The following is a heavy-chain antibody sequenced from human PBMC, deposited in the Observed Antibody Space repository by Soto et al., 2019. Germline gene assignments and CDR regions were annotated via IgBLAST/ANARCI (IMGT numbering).Heavy chain of an antibody. CDR3: TSTIFGVVIPGGYYYGMDV. CDR1: GFTFGDYA. V-gene: IGHV3-49*05. J-gene: IGHJ6*02. D-gene: IGHD3-3*01. CDR2: IRSKVYGGTT. Sequence: EVQLVESGGGLVKPGRSLRLSCIASGFTFGDYAMSWFRQAPGKGLEWVGFIRSKVYGGTTEYAASVKGRFTISRDDXXSXAXXQMNSLKTEDTAVYYCTSTIFGVVIPGGYYYGMDVWGQGTTVTVSS.